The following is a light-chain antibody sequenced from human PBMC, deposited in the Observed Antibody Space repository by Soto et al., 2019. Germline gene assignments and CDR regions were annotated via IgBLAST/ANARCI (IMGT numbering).Light chain of an antibody. Sequence: EIVLTQSPATLSLSPGERATLSCRASQSVSSYLAWYQQKPGQAPRLLIYDASNRATGIPARFSGSGSGTDFTLTISSLETEDFAVYYCQQRSNWPGTFGQGNKVEIK. CDR2: DAS. CDR3: QQRSNWPGT. J-gene: IGKJ1*01. V-gene: IGKV3-11*01. CDR1: QSVSSY.